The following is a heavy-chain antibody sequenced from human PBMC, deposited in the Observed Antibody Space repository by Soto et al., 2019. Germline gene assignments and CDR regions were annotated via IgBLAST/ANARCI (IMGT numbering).Heavy chain of an antibody. Sequence: SETLSLTCTVSGGSISSYYWSWIRQPPGKGLEWIGYIYYSGSTNYDPSLKSRVTISVXXXKXXXXLKLXSVXAAXTAVYYCARASPTRYSYGPLLHWGQGTLVTVSS. CDR1: GGSISSYY. V-gene: IGHV4-59*01. CDR3: ARASPTRYSYGPLLH. CDR2: IYYSGST. J-gene: IGHJ4*02. D-gene: IGHD5-18*01.